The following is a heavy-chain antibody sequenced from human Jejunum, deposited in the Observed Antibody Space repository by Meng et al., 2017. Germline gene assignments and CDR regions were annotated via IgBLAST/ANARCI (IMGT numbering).Heavy chain of an antibody. CDR2: IFYSGTT. Sequence: QLQLQAGGPGLVKPSGTLSLACAVSGGSISTAGYYWGWIRQSPGKGLEWIGSIFYSGTTYYNPSLKSRVTISIDTSKNQFSLKMNSVTAADTAVYYCARDTAGFGPWGQGTLVTVSS. CDR3: ARDTAGFGP. CDR1: GGSISTAGYY. D-gene: IGHD6-13*01. J-gene: IGHJ5*02. V-gene: IGHV4-39*07.